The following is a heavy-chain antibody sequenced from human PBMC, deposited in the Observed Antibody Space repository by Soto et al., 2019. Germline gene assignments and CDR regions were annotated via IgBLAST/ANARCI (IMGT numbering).Heavy chain of an antibody. CDR1: GGSINNHY. Sequence: SETLSLTCTVSGGSINNHYWSWIRQPPGKGLEWIGYIYYTGSTNYNPSLESRVTMSVDTSKNRVSLSLRSDDTAVYYCAREYCTSPSCYGPDYWGQGTPVTVSS. CDR2: IYYTGST. V-gene: IGHV4-59*11. J-gene: IGHJ4*02. D-gene: IGHD2-2*01. CDR3: AREYCTSPSCYGPDY.